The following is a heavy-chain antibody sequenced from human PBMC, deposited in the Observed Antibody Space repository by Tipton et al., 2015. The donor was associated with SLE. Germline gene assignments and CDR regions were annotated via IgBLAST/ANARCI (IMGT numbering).Heavy chain of an antibody. Sequence: SLRLSCAASGFTFDDYGMSWVRQAPGKGLEWVSGINWNGGSTGYADSVKGRFTISRDNAKNSLYPQMNSLRAEDTAVYYCAKGWGIAAADFYYSYGMDVWGQGTSVTASS. CDR3: AKGWGIAAADFYYSYGMDV. CDR1: GFTFDDYG. CDR2: INWNGGST. D-gene: IGHD6-13*01. V-gene: IGHV3-20*04. J-gene: IGHJ6*02.